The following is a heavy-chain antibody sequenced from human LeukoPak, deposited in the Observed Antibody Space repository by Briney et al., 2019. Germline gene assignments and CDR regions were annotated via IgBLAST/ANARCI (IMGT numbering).Heavy chain of an antibody. CDR3: ARATHGKRGYTYGLDY. CDR2: ISTSSSYL. Sequence: GGSLRLSCAASGFTFDNYGVSWVRQAPGKGLEWVSSISTSSSYLYYADSVKGRFTISRDNAKNSLFLQMNSLRADDTAVYYCARATHGKRGYTYGLDYWGQGTLVTVSS. V-gene: IGHV3-21*01. J-gene: IGHJ4*02. D-gene: IGHD5-18*01. CDR1: GFTFDNYG.